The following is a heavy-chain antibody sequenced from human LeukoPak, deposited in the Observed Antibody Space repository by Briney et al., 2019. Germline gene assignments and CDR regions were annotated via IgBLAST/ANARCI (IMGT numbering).Heavy chain of an antibody. D-gene: IGHD3-3*01. V-gene: IGHV1-69*05. Sequence: SVKVSCKASGGTFSSYVISWVRQAPGQGLEWMGGIIPIFGTANYAQKFQGRVTMTTDTSTSTAYMEVRSLRSDDTAVYYCQRITIFGVIIDFDYWGQGTLVTVSS. CDR1: GGTFSSYV. CDR2: IIPIFGTA. J-gene: IGHJ4*02. CDR3: QRITIFGVIIDFDY.